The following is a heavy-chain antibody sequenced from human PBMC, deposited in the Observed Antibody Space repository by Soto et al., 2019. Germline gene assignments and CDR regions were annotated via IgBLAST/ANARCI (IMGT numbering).Heavy chain of an antibody. CDR1: GFTFSSYA. J-gene: IGHJ4*02. V-gene: IGHV3-23*01. CDR3: AGQSRVYCSSTSCHEYYFDY. Sequence: GGSLRLSCAASGFTFSSYAMSWVRQAPGKGLEWVSAISGSGGSTYYADSVKGRFTISRDNSKNTLYLQMNSLRAEDTAVYYCAGQSRVYCSSTSCHEYYFDYWGQGTLVTVSS. CDR2: ISGSGGST. D-gene: IGHD2-2*01.